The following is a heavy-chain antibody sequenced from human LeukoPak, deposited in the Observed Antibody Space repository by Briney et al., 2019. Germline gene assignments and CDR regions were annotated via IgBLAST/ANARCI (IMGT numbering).Heavy chain of an antibody. CDR1: GGSISSSSYY. Sequence: SETQSLTCTVSGGSISSSSYYWGWIRQPPGKGLEWIGSIYYSGSTCYNPSLKSRVTISVDTSKNQFSLKLSSVTAADTAVYYCARVVPAAFWFDPWGQGTLVTVSS. CDR2: IYYSGST. CDR3: ARVVPAAFWFDP. V-gene: IGHV4-39*01. J-gene: IGHJ5*02. D-gene: IGHD2-2*01.